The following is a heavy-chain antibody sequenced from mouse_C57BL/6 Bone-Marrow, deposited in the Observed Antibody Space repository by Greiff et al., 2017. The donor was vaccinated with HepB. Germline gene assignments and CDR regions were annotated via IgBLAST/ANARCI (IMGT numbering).Heavy chain of an antibody. Sequence: LVESGAELASPGASVKLSCKASGYTFTSYGISWVKQSTGQGLEWIGEIYPRSGNTYYNENFKGKATLTADKSSSTAYMELHSLTSEDSEVYFCAKDYVGWFAYWGQGTLVTVSA. J-gene: IGHJ3*01. V-gene: IGHV1-81*01. D-gene: IGHD1-1*01. CDR2: IYPRSGNT. CDR3: AKDYVGWFAY. CDR1: GYTFTSYG.